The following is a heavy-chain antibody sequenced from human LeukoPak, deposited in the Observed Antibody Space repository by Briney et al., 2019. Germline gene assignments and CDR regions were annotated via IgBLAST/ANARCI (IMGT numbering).Heavy chain of an antibody. D-gene: IGHD2-15*01. CDR1: GFTVSSSH. CDR2: LYSDGSI. CDR3: ARGGGPRAFDI. V-gene: IGHV3-66*01. J-gene: IGHJ3*02. Sequence: GGSLRLSCAASGFTVSSSHMSWVRQAPGKGLEWVSLLYSDGSIYHADSVQGRFSISRDSSKNTLYLQVNSLRDDDTAVFYCARGGGPRAFDIWGQGTLVTVSS.